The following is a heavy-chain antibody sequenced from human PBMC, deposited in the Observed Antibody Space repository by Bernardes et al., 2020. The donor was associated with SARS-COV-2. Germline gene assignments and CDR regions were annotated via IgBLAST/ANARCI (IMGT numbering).Heavy chain of an antibody. Sequence: GGSLRLSCAASGFTFSSYSMIWVRQAPGKGLEWVAFIGSSGRSTYYSDSVKGRFTISRDNAKNSVYLQMNSLRDEDTAVYYCARWRLVATMESSFYHYGMDGWGHGTTVTVS. J-gene: IGHJ6*02. CDR1: GFTFSSYS. CDR3: ARWRLVATMESSFYHYGMDG. D-gene: IGHD5-12*01. V-gene: IGHV3-48*02. CDR2: IGSSGRST.